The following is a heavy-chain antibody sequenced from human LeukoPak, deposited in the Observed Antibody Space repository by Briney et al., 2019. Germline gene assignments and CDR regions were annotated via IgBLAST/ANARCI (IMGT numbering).Heavy chain of an antibody. Sequence: SETLSLTCTASGGSISSYYWSWIRQPPGKGLEWIGYIYYSGSTNYNPSLKSRVTISVDTSKNQFSLKLSSVTAADTAVYYCARGSVTAGPDAFDIWGQGTMVTVSS. CDR2: IYYSGST. D-gene: IGHD2-21*02. V-gene: IGHV4-59*01. CDR1: GGSISSYY. CDR3: ARGSVTAGPDAFDI. J-gene: IGHJ3*02.